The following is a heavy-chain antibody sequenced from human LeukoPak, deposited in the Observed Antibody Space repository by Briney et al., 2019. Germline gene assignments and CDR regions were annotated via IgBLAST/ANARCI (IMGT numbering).Heavy chain of an antibody. Sequence: ETLSLTCAVYGGSFSGYYWSWVRQAPGKGLEWVGRIKSKTDGGTTDYAAPVKGRFTISRDDSKNTLYLQMNSLKTEDTAVYYCTTDELGLSPHNWFDPWGQGTLVTVSS. V-gene: IGHV3-15*01. J-gene: IGHJ5*02. D-gene: IGHD4/OR15-4a*01. CDR3: TTDELGLSPHNWFDP. CDR2: IKSKTDGGTT. CDR1: GGSFSGYY.